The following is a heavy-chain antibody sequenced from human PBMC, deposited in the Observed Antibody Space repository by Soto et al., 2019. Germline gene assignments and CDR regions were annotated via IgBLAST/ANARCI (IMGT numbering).Heavy chain of an antibody. D-gene: IGHD3-10*01. CDR2: IYHSGTT. V-gene: IGHV4-31*03. CDR1: GGPISSGGYF. Sequence: QVQLQESGPGLVKPSQTLSLTCTVSGGPISSGGYFWSWIRQHPGKGLEWIGYIYHSGTTYYNPSLKRRLTISVDTSKNQFSLKLSSVTAADTAVYYCARSGYGSGNYYFDYWGQGTLVTVSS. J-gene: IGHJ4*02. CDR3: ARSGYGSGNYYFDY.